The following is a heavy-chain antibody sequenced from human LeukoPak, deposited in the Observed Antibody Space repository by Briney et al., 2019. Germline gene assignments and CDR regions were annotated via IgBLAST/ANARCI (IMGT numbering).Heavy chain of an antibody. CDR2: IYSGGST. Sequence: GGSLRLSCAASGFTVSSNYMSWVRQAPGKGLEWVSVIYSGGSTYYADSVKGRFTISRDNFKNTLYLQMNSLRAEDTAVYYCARAVSLWFGEAPAFDYWGQGTLVTVSS. CDR1: GFTVSSNY. D-gene: IGHD3-10*01. CDR3: ARAVSLWFGEAPAFDY. J-gene: IGHJ4*02. V-gene: IGHV3-66*02.